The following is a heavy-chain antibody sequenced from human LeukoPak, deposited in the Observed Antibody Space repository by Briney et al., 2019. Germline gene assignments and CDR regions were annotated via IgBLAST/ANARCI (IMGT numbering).Heavy chain of an antibody. CDR2: INPSGGST. J-gene: IGHJ4*02. CDR1: GYTFTSYY. CDR3: AKEGRPKSGGGYYDY. D-gene: IGHD3-22*01. Sequence: ASVKVSCKASGYTFTSYYMHWVRQAPGQGLEWMGIINPSGGSTSYAQKFQGRVTMTRDTSTSTVYMELSSLRSEDTAVYYCAKEGRPKSGGGYYDYWGQGTRVTVSS. V-gene: IGHV1-46*01.